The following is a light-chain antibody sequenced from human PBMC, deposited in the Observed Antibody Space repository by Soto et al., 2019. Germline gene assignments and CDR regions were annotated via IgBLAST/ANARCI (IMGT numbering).Light chain of an antibody. Sequence: DIVMTQSPLSLPVTPGEPASISCRSSQSLLHSDGYNYLDWYLQKPGQSPQLLIYLGYNRASGVPDRFSGSGSGTDFTLRISRVEAEDVGVYYCMQALQLRTFGQGTKVDIK. CDR2: LGY. V-gene: IGKV2-28*01. J-gene: IGKJ1*01. CDR3: MQALQLRT. CDR1: QSLLHSDGYNY.